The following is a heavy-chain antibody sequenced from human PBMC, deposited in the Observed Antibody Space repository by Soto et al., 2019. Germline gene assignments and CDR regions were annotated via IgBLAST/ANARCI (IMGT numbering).Heavy chain of an antibody. Sequence: GGSLRLSCAASGFTFSGYGMHWVRQAPGKGLEWVAVISYDGSNKYYADSVKGRFTISRDNSKNTLYLQMNSLRAEDTAVYYCAKEITMIVVADDAFDIWGQGTMVTVSS. CDR2: ISYDGSNK. CDR1: GFTFSGYG. CDR3: AKEITMIVVADDAFDI. V-gene: IGHV3-30*18. J-gene: IGHJ3*02. D-gene: IGHD3-22*01.